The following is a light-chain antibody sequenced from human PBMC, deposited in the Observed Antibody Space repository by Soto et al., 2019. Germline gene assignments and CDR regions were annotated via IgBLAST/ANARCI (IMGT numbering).Light chain of an antibody. V-gene: IGKV4-1*01. Sequence: DIVMTQSPDSLAVSLGERATFNCNSSHIVLYNSNNKNYLAWYQQKPGQPPKLLIYWASTRESGVPDRFSGSGSGTDFTLTISSLQAEDVAVYYCQQYYSTPLTFGGGTKVDIK. CDR1: HIVLYNSNNKNY. CDR3: QQYYSTPLT. J-gene: IGKJ4*01. CDR2: WAS.